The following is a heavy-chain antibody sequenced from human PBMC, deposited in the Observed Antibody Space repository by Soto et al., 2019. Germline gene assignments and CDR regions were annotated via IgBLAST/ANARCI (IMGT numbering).Heavy chain of an antibody. CDR3: TRGVLA. CDR1: RGSVSSGGYS. CDR2: ISPSGSP. V-gene: IGHV4-30-2*01. Sequence: SETLSLTCSVSRGSVSSGGYSWSWIRQAPGKGLEWIGFISPSGSPAYNPSLKSRVSISVDTSNNQISLELSSVTAADTAVYYCTRGVLAWGPGTLVTVSS. J-gene: IGHJ5*02. D-gene: IGHD2-8*01.